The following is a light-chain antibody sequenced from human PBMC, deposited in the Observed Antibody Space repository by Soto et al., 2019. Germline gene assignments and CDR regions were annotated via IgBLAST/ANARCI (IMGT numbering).Light chain of an antibody. J-gene: IGLJ2*01. V-gene: IGLV7-46*01. CDR2: DTN. CDR3: LLSYNGPRGLRVV. CDR1: TGPVTSTHY. Sequence: QAVVTQEPSLTVSPGGTVTLTCGSSTGPVTSTHYPYWFQQKPGQAPRTLIFDTNNKHPWTPARFSGSLLGVKAALTLSGAQPEDEAEYFCLLSYNGPRGLRVVFGGGTKLTVL.